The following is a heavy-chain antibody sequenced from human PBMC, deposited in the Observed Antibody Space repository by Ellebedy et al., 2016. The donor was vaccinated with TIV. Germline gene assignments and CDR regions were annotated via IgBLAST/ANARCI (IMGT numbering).Heavy chain of an antibody. Sequence: GGSLRLXCEASGFAFSSSGMHWVRQAPGKGLEWVAVIWYDGSKTYYADSVKGRFTISRDISKNTLYLQMNSLRAEDTGVYYCASLSITMSNYHYYGKDVWGQGTTVTVSS. CDR3: ASLSITMSNYHYYGKDV. CDR2: IWYDGSKT. D-gene: IGHD3-3*01. J-gene: IGHJ6*02. CDR1: GFAFSSSG. V-gene: IGHV3-33*01.